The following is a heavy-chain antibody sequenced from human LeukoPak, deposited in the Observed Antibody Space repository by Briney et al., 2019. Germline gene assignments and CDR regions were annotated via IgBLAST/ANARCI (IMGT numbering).Heavy chain of an antibody. CDR3: AKPHLWFGEGLDY. V-gene: IGHV3-30*18. J-gene: IGHJ4*02. CDR1: GFTFSSYG. Sequence: GGSLRLSCAASGFTFSSYGMHWVRQAPGKGLEWVAVISYDGSNKYYADSVKGRFTISRDNSKNTLYLQMNSLRAEDTAVYYCAKPHLWFGEGLDYWGQGTLVTVSS. CDR2: ISYDGSNK. D-gene: IGHD3-10*01.